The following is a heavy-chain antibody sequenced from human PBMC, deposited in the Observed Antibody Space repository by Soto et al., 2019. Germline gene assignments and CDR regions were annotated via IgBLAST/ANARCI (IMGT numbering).Heavy chain of an antibody. CDR2: ISSSSSTI. V-gene: IGHV3-48*01. CDR1: GFTFSGYS. Sequence: GGSLRLSCAASGFTFSGYSMNWVRQAPGKGLEWVSYISSSSSTIYYADSAKGRFTISRDNAKNSLYLQVNSLRAEDTAVYFCARDPYTSGWYGSSFDYWGQGTLVTVSS. CDR3: ARDPYTSGWYGSSFDY. D-gene: IGHD6-19*01. J-gene: IGHJ4*02.